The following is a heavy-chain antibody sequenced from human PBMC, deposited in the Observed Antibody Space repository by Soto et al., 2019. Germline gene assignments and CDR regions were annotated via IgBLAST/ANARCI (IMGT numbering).Heavy chain of an antibody. CDR3: ARDKSPNPYCSGGSCYYRWFDP. CDR1: GGTLSSYA. CDR2: IIPIFGTA. V-gene: IGHV1-69*13. J-gene: IGHJ5*02. Sequence: SVKVSCKASGGTLSSYAISWVRQAPGQGLEWMGGIIPIFGTANYAQKFQGRVTITADESTSTAYMELSSLRSEDTAVYYCARDKSPNPYCSGGSCYYRWFDPWGQGTLVT. D-gene: IGHD2-15*01.